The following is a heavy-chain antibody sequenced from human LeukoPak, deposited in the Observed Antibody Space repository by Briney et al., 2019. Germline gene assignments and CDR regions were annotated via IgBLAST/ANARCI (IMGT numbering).Heavy chain of an antibody. J-gene: IGHJ5*02. CDR3: GTVRGIAVANWFDP. CDR1: GYTLTELS. Sequence: ASVKVSCKVSGYTLTELSMHWVRQAPGKGLEWMGGFDPEDGETIYAQKFQGRVTMTEDTSTDTAYMELSSLRSEDTAVYYCGTVRGIAVANWFDPWGQGTLVTVSS. CDR2: FDPEDGET. D-gene: IGHD6-19*01. V-gene: IGHV1-24*01.